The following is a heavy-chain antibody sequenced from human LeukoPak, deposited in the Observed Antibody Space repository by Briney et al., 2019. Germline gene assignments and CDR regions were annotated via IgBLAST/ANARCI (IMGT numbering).Heavy chain of an antibody. CDR2: IYTSGST. CDR1: GGSISSYY. Sequence: SETPSLTCTVSGGSISSYYWSWIRQPPGKGLEWIGYIYTSGSTNYNPSLKSRVTISVDTSKNQFSLKLSSVTAADTAVYYCARQVGRIAARPANWFDPWGQGTLVTVSS. CDR3: ARQVGRIAARPANWFDP. V-gene: IGHV4-4*09. J-gene: IGHJ5*02. D-gene: IGHD6-6*01.